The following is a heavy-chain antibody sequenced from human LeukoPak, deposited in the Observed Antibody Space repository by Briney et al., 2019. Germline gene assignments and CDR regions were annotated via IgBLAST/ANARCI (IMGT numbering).Heavy chain of an antibody. CDR2: IYYSGST. CDR3: AIVSYYYDSSGYYAAFDY. CDR1: GGSISRYY. D-gene: IGHD3-22*01. Sequence: PSETLSLTCTVSGGSISRYYWSWIRQPPGKGLEWIGYIYYSGSTNYNPSLRSRVTISVDTSKNQFSLKLSSVTAADTAAYCCAIVSYYYDSSGYYAAFDYWGQGTLVTVSS. V-gene: IGHV4-59*01. J-gene: IGHJ4*02.